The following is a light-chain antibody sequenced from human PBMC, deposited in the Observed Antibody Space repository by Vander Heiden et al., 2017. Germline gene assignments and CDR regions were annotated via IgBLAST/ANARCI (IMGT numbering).Light chain of an antibody. V-gene: IGLV2-11*01. CDR2: DVT. CDR1: SSDVGGYIH. CDR3: CSYAGSYTGV. Sequence: QSALTQPRSVSGSPGQSVTISCPGTSSDVGGYIHVSWYQQHPGKAPKVMIYDVTKRPSGVPDRFSGSKSGNTAALTISGLQAEDEANYYCCSYAGSYTGVFGGGTRLTVL. J-gene: IGLJ2*01.